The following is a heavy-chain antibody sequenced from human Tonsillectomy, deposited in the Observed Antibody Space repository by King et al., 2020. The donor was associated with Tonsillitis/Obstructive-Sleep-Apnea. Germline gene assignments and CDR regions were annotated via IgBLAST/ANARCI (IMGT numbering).Heavy chain of an antibody. Sequence: QLVQSGGGLVKPGGSLRLSCAASGFTFSSYSMNWVRQAPGKGLEWVSSISSSSSYIYYADSVKDRFTISRDNAKNSLYLQMNSLRAEDTAVYYCARDRAGLRFLEWLSPSYYYGMDVWGQGTTVTVSS. CDR1: GFTFSSYS. CDR2: ISSSSSYI. V-gene: IGHV3-21*01. J-gene: IGHJ6*02. D-gene: IGHD3-3*01. CDR3: ARDRAGLRFLEWLSPSYYYGMDV.